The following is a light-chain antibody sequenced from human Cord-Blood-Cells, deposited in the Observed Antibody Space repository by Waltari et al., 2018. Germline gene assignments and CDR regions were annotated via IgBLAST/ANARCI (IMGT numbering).Light chain of an antibody. J-gene: IGKJ2*01. Sequence: EIVLTRSPGTLSLSPGESATLSCRASQSVSSSYLAWYQQKPGQAPRLLIYGASSRATGIPDRFSGSGSGTDFTLTISRLEPEDFAVYYCQQYGSSPYTFGQGTKLETK. V-gene: IGKV3-20*01. CDR2: GAS. CDR1: QSVSSSY. CDR3: QQYGSSPYT.